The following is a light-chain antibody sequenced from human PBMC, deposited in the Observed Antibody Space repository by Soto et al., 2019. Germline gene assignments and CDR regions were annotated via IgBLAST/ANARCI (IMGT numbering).Light chain of an antibody. CDR2: GAS. V-gene: IGKV3-20*01. CDR3: QQHDSSLTWT. CDR1: QSVSRSY. J-gene: IGKJ1*01. Sequence: EIVYTQSPGTLSLSPGESPPLSRRASQSVSRSYLAWYQQKPGQAPRPLLYGASSRATGIPPRCSGSGSGTDFTLTTSSLQTQDFAVYYGQQHDSSLTWTFGQGTKGDIK.